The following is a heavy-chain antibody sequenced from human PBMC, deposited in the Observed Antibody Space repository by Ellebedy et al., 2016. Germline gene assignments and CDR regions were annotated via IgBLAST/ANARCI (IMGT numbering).Heavy chain of an antibody. D-gene: IGHD2-2*01. CDR1: GFTFSSYS. J-gene: IGHJ6*03. CDR2: ISSSSSTI. Sequence: GESLKISXAASGFTFSSYSMNWVRQAPGKGLEWGSYISSSSSTIYYADSVKGRFTIARDNAKNSLYLQMNSLRDEDTAVYYCARVHHCSSTSCYYYYMDVWGKGTTVTVSS. V-gene: IGHV3-48*02. CDR3: ARVHHCSSTSCYYYYMDV.